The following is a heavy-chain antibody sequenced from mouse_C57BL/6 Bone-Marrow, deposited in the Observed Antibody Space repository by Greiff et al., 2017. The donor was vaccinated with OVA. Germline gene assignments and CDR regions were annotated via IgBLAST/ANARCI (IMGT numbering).Heavy chain of an antibody. J-gene: IGHJ3*01. CDR3: AINWDGAWFAY. CDR1: GYTFTNYW. Sequence: VQLQQSGAELVRPGTSVKMSCKASGYTFTNYWIGWAKQRPGHGLEWIGDIYPGGGYTKYNEKFKGKATLTADKSSSTAYMQFSSLTSEDSAIYYCAINWDGAWFAYWGQGTLVTVSA. D-gene: IGHD4-1*01. V-gene: IGHV1-63*01. CDR2: IYPGGGYT.